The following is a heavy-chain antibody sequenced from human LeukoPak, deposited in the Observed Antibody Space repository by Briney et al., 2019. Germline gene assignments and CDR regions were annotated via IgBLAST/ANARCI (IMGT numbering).Heavy chain of an antibody. CDR1: GLTFSSYW. J-gene: IGHJ6*02. Sequence: GGSLRLSCGASGLTFSSYWMHWVRQAPGKGLVWVSRINSDGSGTNYADSVKGRFTISRDNAKNTLYLQMNNLRVEDTAVYYCARAGKVGHYYYYGMDVWGQGTTVTVSS. CDR2: INSDGSGT. CDR3: ARAGKVGHYYYYGMDV. D-gene: IGHD1-26*01. V-gene: IGHV3-74*01.